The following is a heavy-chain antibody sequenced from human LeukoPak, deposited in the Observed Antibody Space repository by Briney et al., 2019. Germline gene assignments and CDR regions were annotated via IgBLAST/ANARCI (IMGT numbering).Heavy chain of an antibody. V-gene: IGHV3-48*03. CDR2: ISTTASTI. J-gene: IGHJ4*02. CDR3: VRGASSGWSLFDF. CDR1: GFIFRNYE. D-gene: IGHD6-13*01. Sequence: GGSLRLSCAASGFIFRNYEFNWVRQAPGKGLEWIAYISTTASTIYYADSVKGRFTISRDNVQNSLHLQMNTLSAEDTATYYCVRGASSGWSLFDFWGQGNLVSVSS.